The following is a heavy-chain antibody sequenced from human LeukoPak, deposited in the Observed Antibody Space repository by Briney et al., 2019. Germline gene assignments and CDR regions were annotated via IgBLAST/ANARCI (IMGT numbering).Heavy chain of an antibody. CDR2: INSDGSWT. J-gene: IGHJ4*02. V-gene: IGHV3-74*01. CDR1: GNYC. D-gene: IGHD2/OR15-2a*01. Sequence: GGSLRLSCAASGNYCMHWVRQVPGKGLVWVSHINSDGSWTSYADSVKGRFTISKDNAKNTVYLQMNSLRAEDTAVYYCASFYETYWGRGTLVTVSS. CDR3: ASFYETY.